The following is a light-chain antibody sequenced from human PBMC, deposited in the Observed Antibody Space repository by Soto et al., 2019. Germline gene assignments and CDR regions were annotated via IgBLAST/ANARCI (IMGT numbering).Light chain of an antibody. J-gene: IGLJ2*01. CDR2: LDSDGSH. CDR1: SGHSSYA. V-gene: IGLV4-69*01. Sequence: QLVLTQSPSASASLGASVKLTCTLSSGHSSYAIAWHQQQPEKGPRYLMKLDSDGSHTKGDAIPDRFSGSSSGAERYLPISSLQSEDEADYYCQTWGTGIHVVFGGGTKRTVL. CDR3: QTWGTGIHVV.